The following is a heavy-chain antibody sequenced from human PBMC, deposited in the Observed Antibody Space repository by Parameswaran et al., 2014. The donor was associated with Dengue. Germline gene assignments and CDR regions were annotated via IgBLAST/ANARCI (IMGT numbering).Heavy chain of an antibody. CDR3: AREGGYCSSTSCYGWFDP. CDR2: INPNSGGT. D-gene: IGHD2-2*01. V-gene: IGHV1-2*02. Sequence: WVRQAPGQGLEWMGWINPNSGGTNYAQKFQGRVTMTRDTSISTAYMELSRLRSDDTAVYYCAREGGYCSSTSCYGWFDPWGQGTLVTVSS. J-gene: IGHJ5*02.